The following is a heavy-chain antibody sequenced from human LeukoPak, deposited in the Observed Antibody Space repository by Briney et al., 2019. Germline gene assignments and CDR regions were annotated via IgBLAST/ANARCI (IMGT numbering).Heavy chain of an antibody. J-gene: IGHJ2*01. CDR1: GGSVSSGSYY. CDR3: ARGGSAIWRYFDL. D-gene: IGHD3-9*01. Sequence: SETLSLTCTVSGGSVSSGSYYWSWIRQPPGKGLEWIGYIYYSGSTNYNPSLKSRVTISVDTSKNQFSLKLSSVTAADTAVYYCARGGSAIWRYFDLWGRGTLVTVSS. V-gene: IGHV4-61*01. CDR2: IYYSGST.